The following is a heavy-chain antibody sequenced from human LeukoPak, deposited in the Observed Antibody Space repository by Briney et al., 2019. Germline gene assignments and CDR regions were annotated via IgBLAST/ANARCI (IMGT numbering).Heavy chain of an antibody. CDR1: GFTFSSYG. CDR2: IWYDGSNK. CDR3: AKVKALYYYYYYMDV. J-gene: IGHJ6*03. V-gene: IGHV3-33*06. Sequence: GGSLRLSCAASGFTFSSYGMHWGRQAPGKGLERVAVIWYDGSNKYYADSVKGRFTIYRDNSKDTLYLQMNSLRAEDTAVYYYAKVKALYYYYYYMDVWGKGTTVTVSS. D-gene: IGHD4-23*01.